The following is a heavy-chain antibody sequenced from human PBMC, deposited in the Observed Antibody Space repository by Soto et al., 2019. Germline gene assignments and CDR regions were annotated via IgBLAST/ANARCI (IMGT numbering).Heavy chain of an antibody. D-gene: IGHD1-1*01. V-gene: IGHV4-34*01. CDR3: ARVERGTATTVVDAFDI. J-gene: IGHJ3*02. Sequence: QVQLQQWGAGLLKPSETLSLTCAVYGGFVTSGSYYWSWIRQPPGKGLEWIGEMSHSGGTHFNPPLQSRVTKSVDTSKNQLTLKMSSVTAADTALYYCARVERGTATTVVDAFDIWGPGTMVTVSS. CDR2: MSHSGGT. CDR1: GGFVTSGSYY.